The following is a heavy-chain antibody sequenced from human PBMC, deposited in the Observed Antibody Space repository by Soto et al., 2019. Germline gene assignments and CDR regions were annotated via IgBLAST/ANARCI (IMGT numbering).Heavy chain of an antibody. CDR3: AREYTYGSNFFDC. Sequence: QVQLQESGPGLVKPSQTLSLTCAVSGGSISSSAYYWSWIRQHPGKGLEWIGYLSHSGSTYYNPSLKRRVIISVDTSKNQFSLSLTSVAAADAAVYYCAREYTYGSNFFDCWGQGALVTVSS. V-gene: IGHV4-31*11. CDR2: LSHSGST. CDR1: GGSISSSAYY. J-gene: IGHJ4*02. D-gene: IGHD2-2*02.